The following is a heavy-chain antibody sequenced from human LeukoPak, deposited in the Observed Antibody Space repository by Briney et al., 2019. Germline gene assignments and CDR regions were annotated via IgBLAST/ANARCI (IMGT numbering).Heavy chain of an antibody. CDR3: ARDIGGSVDP. CDR1: SGSIGSSSNY. Sequence: PSETLSLTCTVSSGSIGSSSNYWGWIRQAPGKGLEWIGNVYYSGSTFYNPSLKSRLTISVDTSKNQFSLKLSSVTAADTAVYYCARDIGGSVDPWGQGTLVTDSS. J-gene: IGHJ5*02. CDR2: VYYSGST. D-gene: IGHD3-16*01. V-gene: IGHV4-39*07.